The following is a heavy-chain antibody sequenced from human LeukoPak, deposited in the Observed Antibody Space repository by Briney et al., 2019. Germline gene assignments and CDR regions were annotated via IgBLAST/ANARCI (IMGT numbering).Heavy chain of an antibody. CDR1: GFTVSSNS. CDR3: AKDHIAVAGPGDY. V-gene: IGHV3-23*01. D-gene: IGHD6-19*01. J-gene: IGHJ4*02. Sequence: PGGSLRLSCAASGFTVSSNSMSWVRQAPGKGLEWVSAISGSGGSTYYADSVKGRFTISRDNSKNTLYLQMNSLRAEDTAVYYCAKDHIAVAGPGDYWGQGTLVTVSS. CDR2: ISGSGGST.